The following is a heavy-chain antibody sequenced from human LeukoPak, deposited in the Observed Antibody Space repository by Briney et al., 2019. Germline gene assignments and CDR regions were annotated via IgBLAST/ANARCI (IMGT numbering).Heavy chain of an antibody. CDR1: GFTFSSNA. CDR2: ISYDGSNK. J-gene: IGHJ4*02. D-gene: IGHD1-26*01. CDR3: AKDRRSWWELHY. V-gene: IGHV3-30*04. Sequence: GGSLRLSCAASGFTFSSNAMHWVRQAPGKGLEWVAVISYDGSNKYYADSVTGRFNISRDNSMNTLYLQMSSLTTDDTAVYYCAKDRRSWWELHYWGQGTLVTVSS.